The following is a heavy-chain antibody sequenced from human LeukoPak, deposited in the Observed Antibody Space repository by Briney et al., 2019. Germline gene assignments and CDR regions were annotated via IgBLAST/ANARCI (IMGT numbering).Heavy chain of an antibody. Sequence: GGSLRLSCAASGFTFSSYWMSWVRQAPGKGLEWVANIKQDESEKYYVDSVKGRFTISGDNAKNSLYLQMNSLRAGDTAIYYCAKLGYSSGWYMTEYFHHWGQGTLVTVSS. CDR1: GFTFSSYW. CDR2: IKQDESEK. D-gene: IGHD6-19*01. CDR3: AKLGYSSGWYMTEYFHH. J-gene: IGHJ1*01. V-gene: IGHV3-7*01.